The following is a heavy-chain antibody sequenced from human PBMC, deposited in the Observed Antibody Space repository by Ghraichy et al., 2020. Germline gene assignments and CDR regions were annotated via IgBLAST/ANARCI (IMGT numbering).Heavy chain of an antibody. Sequence: GGSLRLSCAASGFTVSSNYMSWVRQAPGKGLEWVSVIYSGGSAYYADSVKGRFTISRDNSKNTLYLQINSLRAEDTAVYYCAREKSLGDVLVGHGHSNWNYYYYYGMDVWGQGTTVTVSS. CDR3: AREKSLGDVLVGHGHSNWNYYYYYGMDV. CDR1: GFTVSSNY. J-gene: IGHJ6*02. V-gene: IGHV3-66*01. CDR2: IYSGGSA. D-gene: IGHD1-1*01.